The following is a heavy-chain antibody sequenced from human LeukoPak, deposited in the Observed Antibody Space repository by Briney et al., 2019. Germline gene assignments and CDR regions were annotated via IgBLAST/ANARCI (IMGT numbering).Heavy chain of an antibody. Sequence: GGSLRLSCAASGFTFTSYAMNWVRQAPGKGLECVASISYSGTYTYYADSVKGRFTISRDNSKNTLYLQMNSLRAEDTAVYYCARDLYSSSPGGFDYWGQGTLVTVSS. CDR2: ISYSGTYT. J-gene: IGHJ4*02. CDR1: GFTFTSYA. D-gene: IGHD6-6*01. V-gene: IGHV3-21*01. CDR3: ARDLYSSSPGGFDY.